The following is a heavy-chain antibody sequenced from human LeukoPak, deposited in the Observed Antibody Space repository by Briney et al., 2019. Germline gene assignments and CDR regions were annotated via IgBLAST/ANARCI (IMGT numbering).Heavy chain of an antibody. V-gene: IGHV1-2*02. CDR1: GYTFTGYY. J-gene: IGHJ5*02. D-gene: IGHD2-2*01. CDR3: ARDAYCSSTSCYGFDP. CDR2: INPNSGGT. Sequence: ASVKVSCKAPGYTFTGYYMHWVRQAPGQGLEWMGWINPNSGGTNYAQKFQGRVTMTRDTSISTAYMELSRLRSDDTAVYYCARDAYCSSTSCYGFDPWGQGTLVTVSS.